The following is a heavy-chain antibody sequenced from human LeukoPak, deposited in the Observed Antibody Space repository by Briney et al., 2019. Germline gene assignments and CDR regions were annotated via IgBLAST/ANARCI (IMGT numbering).Heavy chain of an antibody. Sequence: SETLSLTCTVSGGSTRNYYWGWMRQPPGTGLEFLGHIHSNGKTNYNPALRSRLTMSVDTSRDQISLKVNSVTAADTAVYYCARAPESHAFDIWGQGKMVTVSS. J-gene: IGHJ3*02. CDR3: ARAPESHAFDI. V-gene: IGHV4-59*01. CDR2: IHSNGKT. CDR1: GGSTRNYY. D-gene: IGHD1-14*01.